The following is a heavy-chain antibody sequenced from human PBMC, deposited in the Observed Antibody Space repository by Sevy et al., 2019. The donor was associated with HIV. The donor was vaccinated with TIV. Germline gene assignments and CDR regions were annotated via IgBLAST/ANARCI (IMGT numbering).Heavy chain of an antibody. V-gene: IGHV3-30-3*01. CDR3: ARVAVSYCTNDCYHRFDY. D-gene: IGHD2-8*01. Sequence: GGSLRISCAVSGFSFSHYAFHWVRQAPGKGLEWVSLISYDGTYKYYADSVKGRFTISRDNSKNTLYLQMNSLRGNDTAVYYCARVAVSYCTNDCYHRFDYRGPGALVTVSS. J-gene: IGHJ4*02. CDR2: ISYDGTYK. CDR1: GFSFSHYA.